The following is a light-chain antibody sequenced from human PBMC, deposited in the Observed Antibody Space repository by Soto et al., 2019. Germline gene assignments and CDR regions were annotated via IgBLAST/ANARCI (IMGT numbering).Light chain of an antibody. Sequence: DIQMTQSPSTLSASVGDRVTITCRASRSISSWLAWYQQKPGKAPKLLIYKASSLESGVPSRFSGSGSGTEFTLPLSSLQPDDFATYYCQQYNSYTWTFGQGTKVELK. CDR1: RSISSW. CDR2: KAS. CDR3: QQYNSYTWT. J-gene: IGKJ1*01. V-gene: IGKV1-5*03.